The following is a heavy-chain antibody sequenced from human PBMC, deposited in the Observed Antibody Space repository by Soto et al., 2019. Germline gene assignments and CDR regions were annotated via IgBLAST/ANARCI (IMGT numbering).Heavy chain of an antibody. CDR3: ARRITIFGVVIKYYYYYGMAV. V-gene: IGHV4-34*01. CDR2: INHSGST. D-gene: IGHD3-3*01. Sequence: SETLSLTCAVYGGSFSGYYWSWIRQPPGKGLEWIGEINHSGSTNYNPSLKSRVTISVDTSKNQFSLKLSSVTAADTAVYYCARRITIFGVVIKYYYYYGMAVWGQGTTVTVSS. J-gene: IGHJ6*02. CDR1: GGSFSGYY.